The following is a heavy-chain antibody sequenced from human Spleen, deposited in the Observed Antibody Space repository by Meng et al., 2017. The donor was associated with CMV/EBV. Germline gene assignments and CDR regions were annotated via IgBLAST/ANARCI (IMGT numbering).Heavy chain of an antibody. V-gene: IGHV5-51*01. Sequence: KVSCKASGYFFASHWIGWVRQMPGKGLEWMGSIKPGDSDTRYSPPFQGQVTISADKSITTAYLEWNSLKASDTAIYYCARTTDGYSFLDYFDYWGPGTLVTVSS. CDR3: ARTTDGYSFLDYFDY. J-gene: IGHJ4*02. CDR1: GYFFASHW. CDR2: IKPGDSDT. D-gene: IGHD5-24*01.